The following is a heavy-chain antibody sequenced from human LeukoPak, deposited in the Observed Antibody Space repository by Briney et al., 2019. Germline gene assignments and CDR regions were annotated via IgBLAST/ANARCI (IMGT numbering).Heavy chain of an antibody. Sequence: GGSLRLSCAASGFTFSSYWMSWVRQAPGKGLEWVANIKQDGSEKYYVDSVKGRFTISRDNAKNSLYLQMSSLRAEDTAVYYCARGIAARQFPSYRDVWGKGTTVTVSS. CDR2: IKQDGSEK. CDR3: ARGIAARQFPSYRDV. V-gene: IGHV3-7*04. CDR1: GFTFSSYW. J-gene: IGHJ6*03. D-gene: IGHD6-6*01.